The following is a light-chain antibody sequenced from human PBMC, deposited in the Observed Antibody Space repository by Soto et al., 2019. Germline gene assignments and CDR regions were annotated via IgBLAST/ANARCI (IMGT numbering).Light chain of an antibody. J-gene: IGLJ2*01. Sequence: QSALTQPASVSGSPGQSITISCTGTSSDVGGYNYVSWYQQHPGKAPKLMIYEVNNRPSGVSNRFSGSKSGNTASLTISGLQAEDEAHYYCSSYTISSTLLFGGGTQLTVL. CDR2: EVN. V-gene: IGLV2-14*01. CDR3: SSYTISSTLL. CDR1: SSDVGGYNY.